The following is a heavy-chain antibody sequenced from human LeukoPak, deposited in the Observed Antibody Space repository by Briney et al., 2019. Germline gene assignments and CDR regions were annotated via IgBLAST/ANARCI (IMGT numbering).Heavy chain of an antibody. CDR3: ARGAAAGVDY. CDR2: ISMSSSYI. Sequence: GGSLRLSGAASGFTFSSYSMNGVGQAPGKGLEWVSSISMSSSYIYYADSVKSRFTISKDNAKNSLYLLMTRLTAEDTAVYYCARGAAAGVDYWGQGTLVTVSS. J-gene: IGHJ4*02. CDR1: GFTFSSYS. D-gene: IGHD6-13*01. V-gene: IGHV3-21*01.